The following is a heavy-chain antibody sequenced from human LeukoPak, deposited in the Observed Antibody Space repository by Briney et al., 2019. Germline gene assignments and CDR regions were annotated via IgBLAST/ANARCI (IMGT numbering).Heavy chain of an antibody. CDR1: GGTFSSYA. J-gene: IGHJ4*02. CDR2: IIPIFGTA. D-gene: IGHD3-3*01. V-gene: IGHV1-69*05. Sequence: SVKVSCKASGGTFSSYAISWVRQAPGRGLEWMGGIIPIFGTANYAQKFQGRVTITTDESTSTAYMELSSLRSEDTAVYYCASVSGYDFWSGYSIMGDWGQGTLVTVSS. CDR3: ASVSGYDFWSGYSIMGD.